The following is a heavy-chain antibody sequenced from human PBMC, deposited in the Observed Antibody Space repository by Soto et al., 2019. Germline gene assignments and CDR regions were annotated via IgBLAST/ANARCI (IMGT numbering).Heavy chain of an antibody. CDR2: INPSSGGT. D-gene: IGHD4-17*01. CDR1: GYTFTGYY. J-gene: IGHJ5*02. CDR3: ARDRGLRLDWFDP. Sequence: ASVKVSCKASGYTFTGYYMHWVRQAPGQGLEWMGWINPSSGGTNYAQKFQGRVTMTRDTSISTAYMELSRLRSDDTAVYYCARDRGLRLDWFDPWGQGTLVTVSS. V-gene: IGHV1-2*02.